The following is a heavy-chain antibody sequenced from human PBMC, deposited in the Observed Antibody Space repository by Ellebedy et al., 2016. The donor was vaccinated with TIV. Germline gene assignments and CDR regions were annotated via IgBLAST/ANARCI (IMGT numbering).Heavy chain of an antibody. CDR1: GFTFSSYG. CDR3: APRAIRAPN. J-gene: IGHJ4*02. V-gene: IGHV3-30*03. D-gene: IGHD1-26*01. CDR2: ISYDGSNK. Sequence: GGSLRLXXAASGFTFSSYGMHWVRQAPGKGLEWVAVISYDGSNKYYADSVKGRFTISRDSSKNTLYLQMNSLRADDTAVYYCAPRAIRAPNWGQGTLVTVSS.